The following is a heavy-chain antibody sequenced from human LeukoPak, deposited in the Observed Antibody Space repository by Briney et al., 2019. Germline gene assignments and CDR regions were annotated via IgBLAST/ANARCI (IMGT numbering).Heavy chain of an antibody. J-gene: IGHJ4*02. Sequence: GESLKISCKGSGYSFTTYWIGWVRHMPGKGLGWMGVIYPGDSDTRYSPSFQGQVTISADRSISTAYLQWTSLKASDTAMYYCARPGSGTIGIDYWGQGTLVTVSS. CDR3: ARPGSGTIGIDY. D-gene: IGHD3-10*01. CDR1: GYSFTTYW. V-gene: IGHV5-51*01. CDR2: IYPGDSDT.